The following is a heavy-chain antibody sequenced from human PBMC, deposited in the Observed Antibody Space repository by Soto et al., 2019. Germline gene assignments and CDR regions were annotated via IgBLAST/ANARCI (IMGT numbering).Heavy chain of an antibody. D-gene: IGHD5-12*01. CDR1: GYSISSGGYY. Sequence: SETLSLTCSVSGYSISSGGYYWAWMRQPPGKGLEWIGTLDYSGFSHYNPSLKSRVIISVDTSRNHFSLGLSSVTAADTALYYCASLHSAYAFDLDYWGQRALFTVSS. CDR2: LDYSGFS. J-gene: IGHJ4*02. CDR3: ASLHSAYAFDLDY. V-gene: IGHV4-39*02.